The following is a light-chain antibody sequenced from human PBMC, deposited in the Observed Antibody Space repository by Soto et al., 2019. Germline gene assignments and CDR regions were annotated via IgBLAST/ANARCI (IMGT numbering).Light chain of an antibody. Sequence: EIVLTQSPGTLSLSPGERATLSCRASQSVSSNYLAWYQQKRGQASRLLIYGASSRATGIPTRFSGSGSGTDFTLTISRLEPEDFAMYYCQQYDTSPRTFGQGTKLEI. V-gene: IGKV3-20*01. CDR2: GAS. CDR3: QQYDTSPRT. J-gene: IGKJ1*01. CDR1: QSVSSNY.